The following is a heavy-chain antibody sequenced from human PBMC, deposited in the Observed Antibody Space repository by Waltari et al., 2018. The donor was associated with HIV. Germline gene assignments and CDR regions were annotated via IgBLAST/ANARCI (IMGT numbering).Heavy chain of an antibody. CDR2: IKEDGSEK. V-gene: IGHV3-7*01. J-gene: IGHJ3*01. CDR1: GPTRRPDW. Sequence: EVQLVQSGGGLVQPGGSLRLSCDATGPTRRPDWMTWVGQAQGKGLEWVANIKEDGSEKGYVDSVKGRFTISRDNSKNSVYLQMNSLRAEDTAVYYCARSRSDAFDLWGQGTMVTVSS. CDR3: ARSRSDAFDL.